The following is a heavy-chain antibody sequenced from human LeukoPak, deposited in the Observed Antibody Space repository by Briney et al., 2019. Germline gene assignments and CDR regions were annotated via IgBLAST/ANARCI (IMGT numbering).Heavy chain of an antibody. D-gene: IGHD3-10*01. Sequence: GGSLRLSCVASGFTFSSYWMSWVRQAPGKGLEWVANIKQDGSEKYYVDSVKGRFTISRDNAKNSLYLQMNSLRAEDTAVYYCARDRITMVRGVVDYWGQGTLVTVSS. CDR3: ARDRITMVRGVVDY. V-gene: IGHV3-7*01. CDR2: IKQDGSEK. J-gene: IGHJ4*02. CDR1: GFTFSSYW.